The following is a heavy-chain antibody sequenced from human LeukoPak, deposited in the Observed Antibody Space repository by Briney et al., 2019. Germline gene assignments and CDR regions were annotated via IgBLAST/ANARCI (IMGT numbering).Heavy chain of an antibody. D-gene: IGHD2-15*01. CDR1: GFTFSSYA. CDR3: AKATRRGYCSGGSCYPDAFDI. Sequence: PGGSLRLSCAASGFTFSSYAMSWVCQAPGKGLEWVSAISGSGGSTYYADSVKGRFTISRDNSKNTLYLQMNSLRAEDTAVYYCAKATRRGYCSGGSCYPDAFDIWGQGTMVTVSS. V-gene: IGHV3-23*01. J-gene: IGHJ3*02. CDR2: ISGSGGST.